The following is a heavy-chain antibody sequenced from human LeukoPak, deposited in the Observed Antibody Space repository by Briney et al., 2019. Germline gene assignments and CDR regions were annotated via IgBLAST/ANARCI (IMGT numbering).Heavy chain of an antibody. D-gene: IGHD2-2*01. CDR2: ISGGGAGT. J-gene: IGHJ4*02. CDR1: GFTFTSYA. Sequence: GGSLRLSCAASGFTFTSYAMSWVRQAPGKGLEWVSAISGGGAGTYYADSVKGRFTISRDNSKNTLYLQMNSLRAEDTAVYYCAKRRYCSSASCYLSFSDWGQGTLVTVSS. V-gene: IGHV3-23*01. CDR3: AKRRYCSSASCYLSFSD.